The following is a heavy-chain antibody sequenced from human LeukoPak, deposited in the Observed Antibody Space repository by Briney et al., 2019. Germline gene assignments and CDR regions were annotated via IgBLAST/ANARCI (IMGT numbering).Heavy chain of an antibody. CDR3: AKFNDILTGYFDY. CDR1: GFTFRSYV. V-gene: IGHV3-23*01. D-gene: IGHD3-9*01. J-gene: IGHJ4*02. CDR2: ISGGGGST. Sequence: GGSLRLSCAASGFTFRSYVMSWVRRSPGKGLEWVSAISGGGGSTYYAYYTDSVKGRFTISRDNSKNTLYLQMNSLRAEDTAVYFCAKFNDILTGYFDYWGQGTLVTVSS.